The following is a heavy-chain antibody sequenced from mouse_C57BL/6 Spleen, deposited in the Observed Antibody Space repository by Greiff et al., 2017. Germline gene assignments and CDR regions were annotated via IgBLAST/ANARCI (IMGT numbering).Heavy chain of an antibody. CDR1: GFSLTSYG. V-gene: IGHV2-5*01. D-gene: IGHD1-1*01. CDR3: AKKWDGSSYGDAMDY. Sequence: VMLVESGPGLVQPSQSLSITCTVSGFSLTSYGVHWVRQSPGKGLEWLGVIWRGGSTDYNAAFMSRLSITKDNSKSQVFFKMNSLQADDTAIYYCAKKWDGSSYGDAMDYWGQGTSVTVSS. J-gene: IGHJ4*01. CDR2: IWRGGST.